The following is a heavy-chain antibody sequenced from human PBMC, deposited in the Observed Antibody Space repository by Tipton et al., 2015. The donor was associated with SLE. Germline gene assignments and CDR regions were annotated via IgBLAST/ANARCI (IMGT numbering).Heavy chain of an antibody. CDR1: GFTFSGSA. CDR2: IRSKANSYAT. D-gene: IGHD1-26*01. J-gene: IGHJ5*02. CDR3: TRAVGATIWFDP. Sequence: GSLRLSCAASGFTFSGSAMHWVRQASGKGLEWVGRIRSKANSYATAYAASVKGRFTIPRDDSKNTAYLQMNSLKTEDTAVYYCTRAVGATIWFDPWGQGTLVTVSS. V-gene: IGHV3-73*01.